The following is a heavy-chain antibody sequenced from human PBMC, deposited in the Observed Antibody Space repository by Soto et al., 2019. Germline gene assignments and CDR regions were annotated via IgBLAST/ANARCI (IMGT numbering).Heavy chain of an antibody. CDR3: AKDLSLKYYDLWRGYLDAFDI. D-gene: IGHD3-3*01. V-gene: IGHV3-23*01. CDR1: GFTFSSYA. Sequence: LRLSCAASGFTFSSYAMSCVRQAPGEGLEWVSAISGSGGSTYYADSVKGRFTISRDNSKNTLYLQMNSLRAEDTAVYYCAKDLSLKYYDLWRGYLDAFDIFGQGTIVTVSS. CDR2: ISGSGGST. J-gene: IGHJ3*02.